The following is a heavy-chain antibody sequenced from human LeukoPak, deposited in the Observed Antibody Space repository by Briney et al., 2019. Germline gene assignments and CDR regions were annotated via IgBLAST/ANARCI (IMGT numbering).Heavy chain of an antibody. CDR2: IIPILGIA. CDR3: ARAQSVLRYFDWLLYY. J-gene: IGHJ4*02. V-gene: IGHV1-69*04. D-gene: IGHD3-9*01. CDR1: GGTFSSYA. Sequence: GASVKVSCKASGGTFSSYAISWVRQAPGQGLEWMGRIIPILGIANYAQKFQGRVTITADKSTSTAYMELSSLRSEDTAVYYCARAQSVLRYFDWLLYYWGQGTLVTVSS.